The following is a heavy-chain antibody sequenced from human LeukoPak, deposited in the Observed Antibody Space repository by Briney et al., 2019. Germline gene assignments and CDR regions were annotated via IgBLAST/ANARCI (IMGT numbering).Heavy chain of an antibody. V-gene: IGHV1-69*13. CDR1: GGTFSSYD. CDR3: ARGGARGYSAYWAD. CDR2: IIPIFDTA. D-gene: IGHD5-12*01. J-gene: IGHJ4*02. Sequence: ASVKVSCKTSGGTFSSYDVSWVRQAPGQGLEWMGGIIPIFDTANYAQKFQGRVTITADESTSTIYMEMRSLRFEDTAVYYCARGGARGYSAYWADWGQGTLVTVSS.